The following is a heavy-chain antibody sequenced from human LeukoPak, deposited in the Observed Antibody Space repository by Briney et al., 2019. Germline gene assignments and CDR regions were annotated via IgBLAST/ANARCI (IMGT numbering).Heavy chain of an antibody. CDR3: TRTRDGYNAWIFDY. D-gene: IGHD5-24*01. J-gene: IGHJ4*02. V-gene: IGHV3-73*01. CDR2: IRSKANSYAT. CDR1: GFTFSGSA. Sequence: PGGSLRLSCAASGFTFSGSAMHWVRQASGKGLEWVGRIRSKANSYATAYAASVKGRFTISRDDSKNTAYLQMNSLKTEDKAVYYCTRTRDGYNAWIFDYWGQGTLVTVSS.